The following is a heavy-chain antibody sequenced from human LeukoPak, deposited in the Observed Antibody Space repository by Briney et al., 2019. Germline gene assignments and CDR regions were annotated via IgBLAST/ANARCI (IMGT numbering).Heavy chain of an antibody. D-gene: IGHD6-19*01. J-gene: IGHJ4*02. Sequence: GGSLRLSCAASGFTFSRYYMHWVRQAPGKGLEWVANIKQDGSEKYYVDSVKGRFTISRDNAKNSLYLQMNSLRAEDTAVYYCASIAVAYYFDYWGQGTLVTVSS. CDR1: GFTFSRYY. CDR2: IKQDGSEK. CDR3: ASIAVAYYFDY. V-gene: IGHV3-7*01.